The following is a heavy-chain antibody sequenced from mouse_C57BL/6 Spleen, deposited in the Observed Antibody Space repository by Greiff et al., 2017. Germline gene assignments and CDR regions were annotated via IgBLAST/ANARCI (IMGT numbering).Heavy chain of an antibody. J-gene: IGHJ1*03. CDR3: ARDGGYDGGAYWYFDV. V-gene: IGHV1-81*01. D-gene: IGHD2-2*01. CDR2: IYPRSGNT. Sequence: VQLQQSGAELARPGASVKLSCKASGYTFTSYGISWVKQRTGQGLEWIGEIYPRSGNTYYNEKFKGKATLTADKSSSTAYMVLRSLTSEDSAVYFCARDGGYDGGAYWYFDVWGTGTTVTVSS. CDR1: GYTFTSYG.